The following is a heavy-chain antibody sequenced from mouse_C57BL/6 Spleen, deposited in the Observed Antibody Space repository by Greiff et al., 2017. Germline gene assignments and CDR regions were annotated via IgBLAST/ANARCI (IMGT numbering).Heavy chain of an antibody. CDR3: ALGDLDY. J-gene: IGHJ2*01. V-gene: IGHV1-64*01. CDR1: GYTFTSYW. CDR2: IHPNSGST. D-gene: IGHD4-1*01. Sequence: QVQLQQPGAELVKPGASVTLSCKASGYTFTSYWMHWVKQRPGHGLEWIGMIHPNSGSTNSNEKFKSKATLTVDKSSSTAYMQLSSLTSEDSAVYYCALGDLDYGGQGTTLTVAS.